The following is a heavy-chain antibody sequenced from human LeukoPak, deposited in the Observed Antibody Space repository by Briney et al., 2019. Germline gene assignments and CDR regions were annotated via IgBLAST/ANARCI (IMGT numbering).Heavy chain of an antibody. Sequence: ASVKVSCKASGYTVTSYGISWVRQAPGQGLEWMGWISAYNGNTNYAQKLQGRGTMTTDTSTSPAYMALRSLRSDDTAVYYCARDRYSSGTPADYWGQGTLVPVSS. CDR3: ARDRYSSGTPADY. V-gene: IGHV1-18*01. CDR2: ISAYNGNT. J-gene: IGHJ4*02. D-gene: IGHD5-18*01. CDR1: GYTVTSYG.